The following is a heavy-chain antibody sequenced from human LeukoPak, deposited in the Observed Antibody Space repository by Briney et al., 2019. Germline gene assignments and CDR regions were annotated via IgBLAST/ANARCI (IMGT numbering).Heavy chain of an antibody. D-gene: IGHD4-17*01. V-gene: IGHV4-34*01. Sequence: SETLSLTCAVYGGSFSGYYWSWIRQPPGKGLEWIGEINHSGSTNYNPSLKSRVTISVDTSKNQFSLKLSSVTAADTAVYYCIQGRGLRANSWGQGTLVTVSS. CDR3: IQGRGLRANS. J-gene: IGHJ4*02. CDR2: INHSGST. CDR1: GGSFSGYY.